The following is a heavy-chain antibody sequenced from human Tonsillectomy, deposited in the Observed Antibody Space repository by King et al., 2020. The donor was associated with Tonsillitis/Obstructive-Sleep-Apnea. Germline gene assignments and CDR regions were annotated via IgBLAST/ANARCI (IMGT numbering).Heavy chain of an antibody. D-gene: IGHD2-2*01. CDR3: AAGYWSTTNFPLRVDP. V-gene: IGHV3-30-3*01. CDR1: GFTFSSYA. J-gene: IGHJ5*02. Sequence: VQLVESGGGVVQPGRSLRLSCAASGFTFSSYAMHWVRQAPGKGLEWVAVISYDGSNEDYADSVKGRVTISRDNSKNTLYLQMNSLRAEDTAVYYCAAGYWSTTNFPLRVDPWGQGPLVTVPS. CDR2: ISYDGSNE.